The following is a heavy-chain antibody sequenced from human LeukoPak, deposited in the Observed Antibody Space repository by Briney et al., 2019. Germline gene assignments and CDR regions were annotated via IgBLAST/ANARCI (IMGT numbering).Heavy chain of an antibody. D-gene: IGHD1-26*01. CDR3: ARVQGGDWYFDL. V-gene: IGHV1-69*01. J-gene: IGHJ2*01. CDR2: IIPIFGTA. CDR1: GGTFSSYA. Sequence: AASVKASCKASGGTFSSYAISWVRQAPGQGLEWMGGIIPIFGTANYAQKFQGRVTITADESTSTAYMELSSLRSEDTAVYYCARVQGGDWYFDLWGRGTLVTVSS.